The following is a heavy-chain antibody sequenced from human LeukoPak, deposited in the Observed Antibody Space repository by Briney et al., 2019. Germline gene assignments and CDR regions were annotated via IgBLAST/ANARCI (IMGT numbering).Heavy chain of an antibody. CDR2: ISSSGRTI. CDR1: GFTFSSYE. V-gene: IGHV3-48*03. CDR3: AELGITMIGGV. J-gene: IGHJ6*04. Sequence: PGRSLRLSCAASGFTFSSYEMNWVRQAPGKGLEWVSYISSSGRTINYADSVKGRFTISRDNAKNSLYLQMNSLRAEDTAVYYCAELGITMIGGVWGKGTTVTISS. D-gene: IGHD3-10*02.